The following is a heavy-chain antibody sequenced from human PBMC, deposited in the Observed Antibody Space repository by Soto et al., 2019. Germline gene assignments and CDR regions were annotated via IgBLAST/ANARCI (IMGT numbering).Heavy chain of an antibody. CDR2: VRRKANNYAT. CDR1: GFIFSDSA. J-gene: IGHJ4*02. D-gene: IGHD3-3*01. V-gene: IGHV3-73*02. CDR3: TRGIDVWSGYTRYSLDY. Sequence: EVQLVESGGGLVEPGGSLKLSCAASGFIFSDSALHWVRQASGKGLEWVGRVRRKANNYATTYAASVAGRFAIYRDDSKNRAYLQMNSLKTEDTAIYYCTRGIDVWSGYTRYSLDYWGQGTLVTVSS.